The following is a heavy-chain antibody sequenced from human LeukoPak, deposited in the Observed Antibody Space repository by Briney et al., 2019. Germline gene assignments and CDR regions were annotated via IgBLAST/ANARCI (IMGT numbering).Heavy chain of an antibody. CDR3: AGWNAFDI. J-gene: IGHJ3*02. CDR2: INADGSST. CDR1: GITFSKYW. Sequence: GGSLRLSCAASGITFSKYWMHWVRQAPGKGVVWVSRINADGSSTNYADSVKGRFTISRDNAKNTLYLQMNSLRAEDTAVYYCAGWNAFDIWGQGTMVTVSS. D-gene: IGHD1-1*01. V-gene: IGHV3-74*01.